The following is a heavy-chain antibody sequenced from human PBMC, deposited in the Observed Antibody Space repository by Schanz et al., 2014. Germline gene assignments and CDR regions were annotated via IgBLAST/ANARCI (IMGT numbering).Heavy chain of an antibody. D-gene: IGHD1-26*01. Sequence: EEQLVESGGGLVQPGGSLRLSCAASGFTFSTHAMSWVRQAPGKGLDWVSYISGSSHTIYYADSMKGRFTVSRDNAENALYLQMNSLRAEDTGLYFCARGGSGSHYRLDYWGQGTLVTVSS. V-gene: IGHV3-48*01. CDR3: ARGGSGSHYRLDY. CDR2: ISGSSHTI. J-gene: IGHJ4*02. CDR1: GFTFSTHA.